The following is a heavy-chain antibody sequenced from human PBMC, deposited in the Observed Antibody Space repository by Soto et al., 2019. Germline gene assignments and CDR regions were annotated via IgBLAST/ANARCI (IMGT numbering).Heavy chain of an antibody. CDR3: ARNYGSGSYSSWFDP. CDR1: GYTFTSYA. CDR2: INAGNGNT. Sequence: ASVKVSCKASGYTFTSYAMHWVRQAPGQRLEWMGWINAGNGNTKYSQKFQGRVTITRDTSASTAYMELSSLRSEDTAVYYCARNYGSGSYSSWFDPWGKGTLVTVSS. D-gene: IGHD3-10*01. J-gene: IGHJ5*02. V-gene: IGHV1-3*01.